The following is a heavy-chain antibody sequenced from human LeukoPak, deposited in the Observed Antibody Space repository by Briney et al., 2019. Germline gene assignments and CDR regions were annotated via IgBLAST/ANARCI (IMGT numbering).Heavy chain of an antibody. CDR3: AKGQVITSNLDS. CDR2: IHKNAIT. V-gene: IGHV3-53*01. Sequence: GGSLRLSCAASGFTVSSNYMTWVRQAPGKGLEWVSVIHKNAITYHADTVKGRFTISRDNSKNTLYLQMNSLRAEGTAVYYCAKGQVITSNLDSWGQGTLVTVSS. D-gene: IGHD2/OR15-2a*01. J-gene: IGHJ4*02. CDR1: GFTVSSNY.